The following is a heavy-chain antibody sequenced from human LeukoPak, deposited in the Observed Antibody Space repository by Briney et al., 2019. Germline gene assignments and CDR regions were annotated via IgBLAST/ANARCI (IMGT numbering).Heavy chain of an antibody. V-gene: IGHV4-34*01. CDR2: INHSGNT. D-gene: IGHD3-10*01. J-gene: IGHJ6*03. Sequence: SETLALTCAVYGGSFNAYYWTWIRQTPGKGLEGIGEINHSGNTKHNPSLESRGTISAGTIKDQISLNLGSLTTSDTAIFYFAGGLRFIPGPGYYYIDVQGKVTTVTASS. CDR1: GGSFNAYY. CDR3: AGGLRFIPGPGYYYIDV.